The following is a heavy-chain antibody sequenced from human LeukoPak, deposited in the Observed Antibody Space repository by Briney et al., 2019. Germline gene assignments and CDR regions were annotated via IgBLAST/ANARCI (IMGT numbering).Heavy chain of an antibody. D-gene: IGHD4-17*01. CDR3: ARDLEFPRITDDYGDYEEPYYGMDV. CDR2: ISAYNGNT. V-gene: IGHV1-18*01. Sequence: ASVKVSCKASGYTFTSYGISWVRQAPGQGLEWMGWISAYNGNTNYAQKLQGRVTMTTDTSTSTAYMELRSLRSDDTAVYYSARDLEFPRITDDYGDYEEPYYGMDVWGQGTTVTVSS. CDR1: GYTFTSYG. J-gene: IGHJ6*02.